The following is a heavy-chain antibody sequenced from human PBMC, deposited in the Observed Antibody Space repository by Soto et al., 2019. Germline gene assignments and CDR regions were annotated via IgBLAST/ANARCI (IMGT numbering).Heavy chain of an antibody. J-gene: IGHJ6*03. CDR3: ASLYCSSTSCYAGPYYYYYMDV. CDR2: IKQDGSEK. Sequence: PGGSLRLSCAASGFTFSSYWMSWVRQAPGKGLEWVANIKQDGSEKYYVDSVKGRFTISRDNAKNSLYLQMNSLRAEDTAVYYCASLYCSSTSCYAGPYYYYYMDVWGKGTTVTVSS. D-gene: IGHD2-2*01. CDR1: GFTFSSYW. V-gene: IGHV3-7*01.